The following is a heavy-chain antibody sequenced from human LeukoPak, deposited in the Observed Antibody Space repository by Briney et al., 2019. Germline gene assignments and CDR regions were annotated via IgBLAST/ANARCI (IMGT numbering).Heavy chain of an antibody. J-gene: IGHJ4*02. Sequence: GGSLRLSCAASGFTVSSNFMSWVRQAPGKGLEWVSVIYSGGSTYYADSVKGRFTISRDNSKNTLYLQMNSLRAEDTAVYYCARDLELHSSSWYVADYWGQGTLVTVSS. CDR1: GFTVSSNF. CDR3: ARDLELHSSSWYVADY. V-gene: IGHV3-66*02. D-gene: IGHD6-13*01. CDR2: IYSGGST.